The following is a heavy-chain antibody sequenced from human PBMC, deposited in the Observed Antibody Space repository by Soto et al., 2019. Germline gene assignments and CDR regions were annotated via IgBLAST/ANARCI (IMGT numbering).Heavy chain of an antibody. CDR1: GFTFSSYS. D-gene: IGHD3-22*01. Sequence: GGSLRLSCAASGFTFSSYSMNWVRQAPGKGLEWVSYISSSSSTIYYADSVKGRFTISRDNAKNSLYLQMNSLRDEDTAVYYCARMEQRIDSSGYPTFDYWGQGTLVTVSS. J-gene: IGHJ4*02. CDR3: ARMEQRIDSSGYPTFDY. CDR2: ISSSSSTI. V-gene: IGHV3-48*02.